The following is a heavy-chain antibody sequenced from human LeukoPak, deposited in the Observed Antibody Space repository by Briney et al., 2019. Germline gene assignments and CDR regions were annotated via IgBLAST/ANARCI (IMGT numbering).Heavy chain of an antibody. D-gene: IGHD3-10*01. CDR3: ARDHNYCDSGRGFDP. Sequence: GGSLRLSCAASGFTLGTYWMSWVRQAPGKGLEWVANIKQDGSEKYYVDSVKGRFTISRDNAKNSLYLQMNSLRADDTAVYYCARDHNYCDSGRGFDPWGQGTLVTVSS. CDR1: GFTLGTYW. J-gene: IGHJ5*02. CDR2: IKQDGSEK. V-gene: IGHV3-7*01.